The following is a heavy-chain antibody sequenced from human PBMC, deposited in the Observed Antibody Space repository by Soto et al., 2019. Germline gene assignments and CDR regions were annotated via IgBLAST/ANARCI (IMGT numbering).Heavy chain of an antibody. Sequence: QVQLVQSGAEVKKPGSSVKVSCKASGGTFSSYSINWVRQAPGQGLEWMGEIIPIFGTANYAQKFQGRVTITADESTSTAYMELSSLRSEDTGVYYCARAGGRHSGGIDYWGQGTLVTVSS. J-gene: IGHJ4*02. V-gene: IGHV1-69*01. CDR1: GGTFSSYS. CDR3: ARAGGRHSGGIDY. D-gene: IGHD1-26*01. CDR2: IIPIFGTA.